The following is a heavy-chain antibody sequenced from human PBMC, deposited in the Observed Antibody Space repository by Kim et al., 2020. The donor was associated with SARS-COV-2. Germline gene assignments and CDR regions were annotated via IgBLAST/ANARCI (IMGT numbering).Heavy chain of an antibody. D-gene: IGHD6-19*01. J-gene: IGHJ4*02. CDR2: IYYSGST. V-gene: IGHV4-59*01. CDR1: GGSISSYY. CDR3: ARGSGWQRPTFDY. Sequence: SETLSLTCTVSGGSISSYYWSWIRQPPGKGLEWIGYIYYSGSTNYNPSLKSRVTISVDTSKNQFSLKLSSVTAADTAVYYCARGSGWQRPTFDYWGQGTLVTVSS.